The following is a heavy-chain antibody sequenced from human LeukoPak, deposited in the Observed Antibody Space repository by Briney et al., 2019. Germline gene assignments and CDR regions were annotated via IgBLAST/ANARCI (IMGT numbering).Heavy chain of an antibody. CDR2: ISGSGGTT. Sequence: PGGSLRLSCAASGFTFNNYDITWVRQAPGKGLEWVSKISGSGGTTYYADSVKGRFTISRDNSKNTLYLQMNSLRAEDTAVYYCAKSVWWSGELSGGFDIWGQGTMVTVSS. V-gene: IGHV3-23*01. CDR3: AKSVWWSGELSGGFDI. J-gene: IGHJ3*02. CDR1: GFTFNNYD. D-gene: IGHD3-10*01.